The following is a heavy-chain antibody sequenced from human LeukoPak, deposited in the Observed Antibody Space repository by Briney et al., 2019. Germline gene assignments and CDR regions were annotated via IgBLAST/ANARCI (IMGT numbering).Heavy chain of an antibody. V-gene: IGHV4-31*03. CDR1: GGSISSGGYY. CDR2: IYYSGST. CDR3: AGLAPLYCSGSTCYHPLDF. D-gene: IGHD2-15*01. J-gene: IGHJ4*02. Sequence: PSETLSLTCTVSGGSISSGGYYWSWIRQHPGKGLEWIGYIYYSGSTYYNPSLKSRVTISVDTSKNQFSLKLSSVTAADTAVYYCAGLAPLYCSGSTCYHPLDFWGQGTLVTVSS.